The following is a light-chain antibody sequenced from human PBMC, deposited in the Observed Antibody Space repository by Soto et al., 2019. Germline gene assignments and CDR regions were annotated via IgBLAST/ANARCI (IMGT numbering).Light chain of an antibody. CDR3: QSWDTGIQV. J-gene: IGLJ2*01. V-gene: IGLV4-69*01. Sequence: QLVLTQSPSASASLGASVKLTCTLTSGHSSTAIAWHQQQPDKGPRYLMKLNNDGTHTNGDGIPDRFSGSSSGAEHYLTISSLQSEDEADYYCQSWDTGIQVFGGGTKVTVL. CDR1: SGHSSTA. CDR2: LNNDGTH.